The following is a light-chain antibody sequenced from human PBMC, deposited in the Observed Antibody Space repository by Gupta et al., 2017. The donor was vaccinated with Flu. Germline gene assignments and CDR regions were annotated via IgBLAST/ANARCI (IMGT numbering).Light chain of an antibody. CDR3: GTWDGSLSTDV. CDR2: ENN. CDR1: SSNIGNTY. J-gene: IGLJ1*01. Sequence: QSVLTQPPSISAPPGQSVTISCSGSSSNIGNTYVSWYQQLPGTAPTLLIYENNKRPSGIPDRFSGSKSGTSAALGITGLQTGDEADYYCGTWDGSLSTDVFGTGTKVTVL. V-gene: IGLV1-51*02.